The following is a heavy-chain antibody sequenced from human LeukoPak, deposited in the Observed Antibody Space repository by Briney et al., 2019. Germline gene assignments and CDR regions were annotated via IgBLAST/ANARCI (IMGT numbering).Heavy chain of an antibody. V-gene: IGHV1-69*13. D-gene: IGHD4-17*01. Sequence: GASVKVSCKASGGTFSSYAISWVRQAPGQGLEWMGGIIPIFGTANYAQKFQGRVTITADESTSTAYMELSSLRAEDTAVYYCASGLKGVYGDLETYDYWGQGTLVTVSS. CDR2: IIPIFGTA. CDR3: ASGLKGVYGDLETYDY. CDR1: GGTFSSYA. J-gene: IGHJ4*02.